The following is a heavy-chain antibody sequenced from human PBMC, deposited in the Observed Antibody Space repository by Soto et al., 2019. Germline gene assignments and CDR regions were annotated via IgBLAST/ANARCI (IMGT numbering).Heavy chain of an antibody. D-gene: IGHD3-10*01. CDR1: GGSISSGGYY. J-gene: IGHJ6*02. CDR2: IYYSGST. V-gene: IGHV4-31*03. Sequence: QVQLQESGPGLEKPSQTLSLTGTVSGGSISSGGYYWSWIRQHPGKGLEWIGYIYYSGSTYYNPSLKSRVTISVDTSKNQFSLKLSSVTAADTAVYYCARQNTMVRGVPFSYYYGMDVWGQGTTVTVSS. CDR3: ARQNTMVRGVPFSYYYGMDV.